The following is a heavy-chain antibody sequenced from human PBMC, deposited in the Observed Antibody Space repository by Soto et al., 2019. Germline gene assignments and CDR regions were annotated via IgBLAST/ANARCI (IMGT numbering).Heavy chain of an antibody. Sequence: QLQLQESGSGLVKPSQTLSLTCAVSGGSISSGGYSCNWIRQPPGKGLEWIGYIYHSGSTYYNPSLKSRVTISVDRSKHQVSLKLSSVTAADTAVYYCARGVTTVPTFDYWGQGTLVTVSS. CDR3: ARGVTTVPTFDY. V-gene: IGHV4-30-2*01. CDR1: GGSISSGGYS. J-gene: IGHJ4*02. D-gene: IGHD4-17*01. CDR2: IYHSGST.